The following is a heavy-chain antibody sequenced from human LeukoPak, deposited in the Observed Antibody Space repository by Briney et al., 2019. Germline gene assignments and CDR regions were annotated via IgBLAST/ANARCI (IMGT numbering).Heavy chain of an antibody. Sequence: ASVKVSCKASGGTFSSYAISWVRQAPGQGLEWMGGIIPIFGTANYAQKFQGRVTITADESTSTAYMELRSLRSDDTAVHYCARGPGNVDYWGQGTLVTVSS. V-gene: IGHV1-69*13. D-gene: IGHD2-8*01. J-gene: IGHJ4*02. CDR2: IIPIFGTA. CDR1: GGTFSSYA. CDR3: ARGPGNVDY.